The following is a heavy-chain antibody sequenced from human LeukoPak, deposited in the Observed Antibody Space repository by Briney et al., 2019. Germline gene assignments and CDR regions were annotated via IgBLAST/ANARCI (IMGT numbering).Heavy chain of an antibody. CDR1: DGSISNYY. D-gene: IGHD3-10*01. Sequence: SETLSLTCTVSDGSISNYYWSWIRQPPGKGLEWIGHIYYSGATKYNPSLKSRITISVDTSKNQFSLMLSSMTAADTAVYYCARFGITVVRGGKYYFDYWGQGTLVTVSS. CDR3: ARFGITVVRGGKYYFDY. J-gene: IGHJ4*02. CDR2: IYYSGAT. V-gene: IGHV4-59*08.